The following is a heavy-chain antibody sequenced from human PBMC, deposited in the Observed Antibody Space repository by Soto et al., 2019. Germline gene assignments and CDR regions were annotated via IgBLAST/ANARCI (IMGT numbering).Heavy chain of an antibody. J-gene: IGHJ6*02. CDR1: GYSFTSYW. D-gene: IGHD2-8*02. V-gene: IGHV5-51*01. CDR2: IYPGDSDT. Sequence: LKISCKGSGYSFTSYWIGWVRQMPGKGLEWMGIIYPGDSDTRYSPSFQGQVTISADKSISTAYLQWSSLKASDTAMYYCARADGTGDYYYYYGMDVWGQGTTVTVS. CDR3: ARADGTGDYYYYYGMDV.